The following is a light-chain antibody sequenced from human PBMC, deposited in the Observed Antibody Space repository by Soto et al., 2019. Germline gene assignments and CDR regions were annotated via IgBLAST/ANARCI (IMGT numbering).Light chain of an antibody. V-gene: IGKV3-11*01. CDR3: QQRANWPPT. CDR1: QTVSSY. CDR2: DAS. Sequence: EIVLTQSPATLSLSPGERATLSCRASQTVSSYLAWYQQKPGQAPRLLIYDASNRATGIPARFSGSGSGTDFILTISSLQPEDFAVYYCQQRANWPPTCGQGTRLEIK. J-gene: IGKJ5*01.